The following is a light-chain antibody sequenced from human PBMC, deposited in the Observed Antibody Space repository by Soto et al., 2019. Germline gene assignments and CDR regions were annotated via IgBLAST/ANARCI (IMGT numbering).Light chain of an antibody. J-gene: IGLJ2*01. Sequence: QSVLTQPASVSGSPGQSITISCTGTSGDVGGFNYVSWYQQHPGKALKLMIYEVTNRPSGVSNRFSGSKSGNTASLTISGLQAEDEGDYYCSSYTTNYTLVFGGGTKLTVL. CDR2: EVT. V-gene: IGLV2-14*01. CDR1: SGDVGGFNY. CDR3: SSYTTNYTLV.